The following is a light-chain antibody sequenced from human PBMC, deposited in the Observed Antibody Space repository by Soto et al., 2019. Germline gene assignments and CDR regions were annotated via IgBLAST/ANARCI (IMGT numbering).Light chain of an antibody. J-gene: IGLJ2*01. CDR2: STN. CDR3: VLYMGSGISV. V-gene: IGLV8-61*01. Sequence: QTVVTQEPSVSVSPGGTVTLTCGLSSGSVSTNYYPSWYQQTPGQAPRTLIYSTNTRSSGVPDRFSVSILGNKAALTVTGAQAEDESAYYCVLYMGSGISVFGGGTKLTV. CDR1: SGSVSTNYY.